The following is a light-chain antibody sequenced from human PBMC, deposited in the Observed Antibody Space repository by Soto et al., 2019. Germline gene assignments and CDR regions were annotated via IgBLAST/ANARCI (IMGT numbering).Light chain of an antibody. Sequence: QSVLTQPPSVSGAPGQRVTISCTGSSSNIGAHYDVHWYQQLPGTAPKLLIYDNSNRPSGVPDRFSGSKSGTSASLAITGLKAEDEADYYCQSYDSSLRAVVFGGGTKLTVL. CDR3: QSYDSSLRAVV. V-gene: IGLV1-40*01. CDR2: DNS. J-gene: IGLJ2*01. CDR1: SSNIGAHYD.